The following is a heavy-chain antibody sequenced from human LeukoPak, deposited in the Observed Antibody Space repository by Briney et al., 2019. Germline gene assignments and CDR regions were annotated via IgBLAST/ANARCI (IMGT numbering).Heavy chain of an antibody. Sequence: GGSLRLSCAASGFTFSGYWMSWVRQAPGKGLEWVANIKQDGSEKYYVDSVKGRFTISRDNAKNSLYLQMNSLRAEDTAVYYCARGAAADYYYYYMDVWGKGTTVTVSS. J-gene: IGHJ6*03. CDR2: IKQDGSEK. CDR3: ARGAAADYYYYYMDV. CDR1: GFTFSGYW. V-gene: IGHV3-7*01. D-gene: IGHD6-13*01.